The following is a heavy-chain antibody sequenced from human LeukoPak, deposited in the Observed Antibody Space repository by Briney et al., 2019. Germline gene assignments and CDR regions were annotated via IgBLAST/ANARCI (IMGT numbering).Heavy chain of an antibody. D-gene: IGHD1-26*01. CDR3: ARAPTSGSYYYYGMDV. V-gene: IGHV1-3*01. CDR1: GYTFTSYA. CDR2: INAGNGNT. J-gene: IGHJ6*02. Sequence: ASVKVSCKASGYTFTSYAMRWVRQAPGQRLEWMGWINAGNGNTKYSQKFQGRVTITRDTSASTAYMELSSLRSEDTAVYYCARAPTSGSYYYYGMDVWGQGTTVTVSS.